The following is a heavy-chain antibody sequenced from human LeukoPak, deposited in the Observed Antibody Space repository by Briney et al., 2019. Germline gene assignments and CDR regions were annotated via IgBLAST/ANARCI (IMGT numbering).Heavy chain of an antibody. CDR2: IYHSGST. D-gene: IGHD6-19*01. J-gene: IGHJ3*02. CDR1: GYSISSGYY. CDR3: ARDTLAVGDAFDI. V-gene: IGHV4-38-2*02. Sequence: SETLSLTCTVSGYSISSGYYWGWIRQPPGKGLEWIGSIYHSGSTYYNPSLKSRVTISVDTSKNQFSLKLSSVTAADTAVYYCARDTLAVGDAFDIWGQGTMVTVSS.